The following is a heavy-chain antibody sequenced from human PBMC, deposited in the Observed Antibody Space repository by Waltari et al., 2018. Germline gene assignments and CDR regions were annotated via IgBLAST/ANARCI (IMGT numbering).Heavy chain of an antibody. CDR2: LSDSGSTI. J-gene: IGHJ4*02. D-gene: IGHD3-22*01. Sequence: EVQLVESGGGLVQPGGSLRLSCAASGFTFNTYHMNWVRQAPGRGPEWVSFLSDSGSTIYYADSVKGRFTISRDNAKNSLSLQMNSLRDEDTALYYCARDHDSSGYPTFDYWGQGTLVTVSS. CDR1: GFTFNTYH. V-gene: IGHV3-48*02. CDR3: ARDHDSSGYPTFDY.